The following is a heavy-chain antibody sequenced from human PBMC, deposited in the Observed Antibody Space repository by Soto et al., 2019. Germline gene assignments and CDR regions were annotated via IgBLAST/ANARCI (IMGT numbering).Heavy chain of an antibody. Sequence: TCAISPDSVSSNSGGWNWIRQTPSRGLKWLGRTYYKSKWYYTYAASVKSRITVSPDTSKNQFSLQLTSVTPEDTAVYYCARGSWDDVSGHYYLDVWEKGTRVSVAS. CDR2: TYYKSKWYY. J-gene: IGHJ6*03. CDR1: PDSVSSNSGG. D-gene: IGHD1-1*01. CDR3: ARGSWDDVSGHYYLDV. V-gene: IGHV6-1*01.